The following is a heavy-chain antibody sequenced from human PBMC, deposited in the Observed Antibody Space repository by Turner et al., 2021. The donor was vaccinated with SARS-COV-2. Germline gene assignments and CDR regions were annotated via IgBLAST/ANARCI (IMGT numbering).Heavy chain of an antibody. Sequence: QVQLVQSGAEVKKPGSSVKVSCTASGGNFNSYGFNWVRQAPGQGLEWMGRIIPVLDMSEYEQKFQGRVTIIADKSTYYCAIEVIMRGNGYGDQTYYFDYWGQGTLVIVSS. V-gene: IGHV1-69*02. D-gene: IGHD2-21*01. CDR3: FDY. J-gene: IGHJ4*02. CDR2: IIPVLDMS. CDR1: GGNFNSYG.